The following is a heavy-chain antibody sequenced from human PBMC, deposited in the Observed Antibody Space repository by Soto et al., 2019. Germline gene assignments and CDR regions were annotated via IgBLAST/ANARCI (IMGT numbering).Heavy chain of an antibody. CDR3: ARRGLRQNWFDP. CDR2: INHSGST. V-gene: IGHV4-34*01. CDR1: GGSFSGYY. J-gene: IGHJ5*02. Sequence: QVQLQQWGAGLLKPSETLSLTCAVYGGSFSGYYWSWIRQPPGKGLEWIGEINHSGSTNYNPSLKSRVTISVDSCKKQFCLKLSSVTATDTAVYYCARRGLRQNWFDPWGQGTLVTVSS. D-gene: IGHD4-17*01.